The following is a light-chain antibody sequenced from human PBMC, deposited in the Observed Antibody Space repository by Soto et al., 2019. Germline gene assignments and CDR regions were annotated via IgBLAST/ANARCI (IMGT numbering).Light chain of an antibody. V-gene: IGKV1-12*01. Sequence: DIQMTQSPSSLSASEGDRVTITCRASQDINKYLAWYQQIPGKAPKLLIFAASTLQSGIPSRFSGSGSGTDFTLTISSLQPEDFATYYCQQANSFPLTFGGGTKVDIK. CDR2: AAS. CDR3: QQANSFPLT. J-gene: IGKJ4*01. CDR1: QDINKY.